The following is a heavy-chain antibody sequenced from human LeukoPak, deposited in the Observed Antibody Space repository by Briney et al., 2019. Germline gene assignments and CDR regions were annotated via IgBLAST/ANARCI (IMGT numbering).Heavy chain of an antibody. CDR2: ISFYNGDT. CDR3: ARLAATLRYYYYSMDV. D-gene: IGHD2-15*01. Sequence: ASVTVSCKASGLSLTHDGISWVRQAPGQGLVWMGWISFYNGDTLYAQNFQGRLTVTTDTSTSTAYMELTSLASDDTAVYYCARLAATLRYYYYSMDVWGQGTTVTVSS. J-gene: IGHJ6*02. CDR1: GLSLTHDG. V-gene: IGHV1-18*01.